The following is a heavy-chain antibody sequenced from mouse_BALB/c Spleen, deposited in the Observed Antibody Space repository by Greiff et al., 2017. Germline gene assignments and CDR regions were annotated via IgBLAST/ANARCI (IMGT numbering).Heavy chain of an antibody. V-gene: IGHV6-6*02. CDR1: GFTFSSYW. CDR2: IRLKSDNYAT. Sequence: EVKVVESGGGLVQPGGSMKLSCVASGFTFSSYWMSWVRQSPEKGLEWVAEIRLKSDNYATHYAESVKGKFTISRDDSKSRLYLQMNSLRAEDTGIYYCQGFAYWGQGTLVTVSA. J-gene: IGHJ3*01. CDR3: QGFAY.